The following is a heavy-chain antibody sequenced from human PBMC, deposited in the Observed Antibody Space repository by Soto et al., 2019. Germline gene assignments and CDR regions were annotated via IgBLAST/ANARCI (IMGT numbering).Heavy chain of an antibody. CDR3: STGSPFSGSVFDY. CDR2: IKSKSAGETT. J-gene: IGHJ4*02. V-gene: IGHV3-15*05. D-gene: IGHD1-26*01. Sequence: EVQLVESGGGLVKPGGSRRLSCAASGFSFRTTWMAWVGQAPGKGLEWVGRIKSKSAGETTDYADPVKGRFTISRDDSKDTLYLHMDSLETGDTAVYYCSTGSPFSGSVFDYWGQGTLVTVSS. CDR1: GFSFRTTW.